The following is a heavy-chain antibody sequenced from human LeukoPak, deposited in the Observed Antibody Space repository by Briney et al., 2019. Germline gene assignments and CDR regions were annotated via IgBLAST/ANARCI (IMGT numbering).Heavy chain of an antibody. CDR1: GFTFSSYE. V-gene: IGHV3-30*02. D-gene: IGHD6-19*01. Sequence: GGSLRLSCAASGFTFSSYEMNWVRQAPGKGLEWVAFIRYDGSNKYYADSVKGRFTISRDNSKNTLYLQMNSLRAEDTAVYYCASGWSFDYWGQGTLVTVSS. CDR3: ASGWSFDY. CDR2: IRYDGSNK. J-gene: IGHJ4*02.